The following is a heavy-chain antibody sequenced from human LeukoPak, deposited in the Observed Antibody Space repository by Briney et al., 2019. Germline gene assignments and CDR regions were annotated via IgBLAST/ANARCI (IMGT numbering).Heavy chain of an antibody. CDR3: ARPIAAAGLFDY. D-gene: IGHD6-13*01. CDR2: INPSGGST. V-gene: IGHV1-46*01. CDR1: GHTFTSYY. Sequence: GASVKVSCRASGHTFTSYYMHWVRQAPGQGLEWMGIINPSGGSTSYAQKFQGRVTMARDTSTSTVYMELSSLRSEDTAVYYCARPIAAAGLFDYWGQGTLVTVSS. J-gene: IGHJ4*02.